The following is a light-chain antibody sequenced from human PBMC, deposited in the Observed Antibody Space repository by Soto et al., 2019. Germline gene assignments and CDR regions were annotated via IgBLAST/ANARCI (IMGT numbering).Light chain of an antibody. CDR3: QQYNNWPPMYT. V-gene: IGKV3-15*01. Sequence: EVVMTQSPATLSVSPGERVTLSCRASQSVSSNLAWYQQKPGQAPSLLIYGASTRATGIPARFSGSGSGTEFTLTISSLQSEDFAVYYCQQYNNWPPMYTFGQGTKLEI. CDR1: QSVSSN. J-gene: IGKJ2*01. CDR2: GAS.